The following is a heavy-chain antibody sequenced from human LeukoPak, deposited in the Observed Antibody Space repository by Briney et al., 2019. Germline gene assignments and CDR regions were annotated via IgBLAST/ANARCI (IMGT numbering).Heavy chain of an antibody. V-gene: IGHV4-59*01. D-gene: IGHD3-22*01. Sequence: SETLSLTCTVSGGSISSYYWSWIRQPPGKGQEWIGYIYYSGSTNYNPSLKSRVTISVDTSKNQFSLKLSSVTAADTAVYYCARDYRADYYDSSGHLDYWGQGTLVTVSS. CDR1: GGSISSYY. CDR3: ARDYRADYYDSSGHLDY. CDR2: IYYSGST. J-gene: IGHJ4*02.